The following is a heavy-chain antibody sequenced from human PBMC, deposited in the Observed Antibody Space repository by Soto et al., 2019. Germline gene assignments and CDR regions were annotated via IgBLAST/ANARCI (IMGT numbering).Heavy chain of an antibody. D-gene: IGHD3-22*01. CDR2: INPSFGRT. CDR1: GYTFTSYY. J-gene: IGHJ4*02. Sequence: KVSCKASGYTFTSYYMHWVRQAPGQGHEWMGRINPSFGRTNYAQKFQGSVTITADKSTSTAYMELSSLRSEDTAVYYCACRSETDSSGYFWGQGTLVTVSS. V-gene: IGHV1-46*01. CDR3: ACRSETDSSGYF.